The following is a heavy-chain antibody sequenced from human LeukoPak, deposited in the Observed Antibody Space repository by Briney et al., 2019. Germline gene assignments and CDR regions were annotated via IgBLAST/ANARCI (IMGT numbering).Heavy chain of an antibody. D-gene: IGHD6-13*01. V-gene: IGHV1-69*04. CDR1: GSTFSSYA. Sequence: GSSVKVSCKASGSTFSSYAISWVRQAPGQGLEWMGRIIPILGIANYAQKFQGRVTITADKSTSTAYMELSSLRSEDTAVYYCARGGAAAATYYFDYWGQGTLVTVSS. J-gene: IGHJ4*02. CDR2: IIPILGIA. CDR3: ARGGAAAATYYFDY.